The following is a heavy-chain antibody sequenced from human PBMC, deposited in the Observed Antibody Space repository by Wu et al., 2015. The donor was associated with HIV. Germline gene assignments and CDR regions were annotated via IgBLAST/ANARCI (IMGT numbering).Heavy chain of an antibody. D-gene: IGHD2-21*01. CDR2: MNPRGGGV. CDR3: VRGXVVLWWKXTLQWGDCFNWDFQY. CDR1: GYEFVEVL. V-gene: IGHV1-2*07. J-gene: IGHJ1*01. Sequence: LVQSGTQMKEPGASVTISCVTSGYEFVEVLINWVRQVPGRGLEWMGWMNPRGGGVNYARQFQGKVTMTRDVYRDTAYLTLSGLTSGDTARYFXVRGXVVLWWKXTLQWGDCFNWDFQYWGRGDPGHR.